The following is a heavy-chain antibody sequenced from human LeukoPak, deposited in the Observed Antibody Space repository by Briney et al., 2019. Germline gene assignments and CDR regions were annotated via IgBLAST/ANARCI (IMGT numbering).Heavy chain of an antibody. Sequence: GASVKVSCKASGGTFSSYAISWVRQAPGQGLEWMGWISAYNGYTNYAQKLQGRVTMTTDTSTSTAYMELRSLRSDDTAVYYCARGRAVGPTVFDYWGQGTLVTVSS. D-gene: IGHD1-26*01. CDR3: ARGRAVGPTVFDY. J-gene: IGHJ4*02. V-gene: IGHV1-18*01. CDR1: GGTFSSYA. CDR2: ISAYNGYT.